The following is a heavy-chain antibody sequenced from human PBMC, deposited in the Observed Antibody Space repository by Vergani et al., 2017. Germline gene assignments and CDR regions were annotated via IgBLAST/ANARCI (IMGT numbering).Heavy chain of an antibody. V-gene: IGHV5-51*03. CDR2: IYPGDSDT. CDR1: GYNFTIYW. D-gene: IGHD2-2*01. J-gene: IGHJ4*02. CDR3: ARRRGRYCSSTSCPYYFDY. Sequence: EVQLVQSGAEVKKPGESLKISCKGSGYNFTIYWIGWVRQIPGKGLEWMGIIYPGDSDTRYSPSFQGQVTISADKSISTAYLQWSSLKASDTAMYYCARRRGRYCSSTSCPYYFDYWGQGTLVTVSS.